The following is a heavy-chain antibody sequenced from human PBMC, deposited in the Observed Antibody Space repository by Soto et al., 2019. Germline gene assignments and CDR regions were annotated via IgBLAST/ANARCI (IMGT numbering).Heavy chain of an antibody. CDR3: AMGPYTDRLGQLEEFYGY. J-gene: IGHJ4*02. CDR1: GYTFTSYG. V-gene: IGHV1-18*01. CDR2: ISAYNGNT. Sequence: ASVKVSCKASGYTFTSYGISWVRQAPGQGLEWMGWISAYNGNTNYAQKLQGRVTMTTDTSTSTAYMELRSLRSDDTAVYYCAMGPYTDRLGQLEEFYGYWGQGTLVTVSS. D-gene: IGHD3-9*01.